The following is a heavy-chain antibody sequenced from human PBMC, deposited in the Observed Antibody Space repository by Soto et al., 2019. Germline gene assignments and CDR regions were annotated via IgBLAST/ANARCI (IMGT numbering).Heavy chain of an antibody. Sequence: EVQLVESGGGLVQPGGSLKLSCAASGFTFSGSAMHWVRQASGKGLEWVGRVRSKPNNYATSYAASVKGRFTISRDXSXTXAXLQMNSLKTEDTALYYCTSTWGRVATHAEDTRTYDYWGQGTLVTVSS. CDR1: GFTFSGSA. CDR3: TSTWGRVATHAEDTRTYDY. J-gene: IGHJ4*02. CDR2: VRSKPNNYAT. V-gene: IGHV3-73*01. D-gene: IGHD5-12*01.